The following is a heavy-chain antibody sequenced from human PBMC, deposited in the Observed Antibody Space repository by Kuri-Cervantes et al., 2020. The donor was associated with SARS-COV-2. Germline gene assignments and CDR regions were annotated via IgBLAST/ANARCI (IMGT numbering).Heavy chain of an antibody. CDR3: AKGGMTTVTALDWYFDL. Sequence: GESLKISCAASGFTFSSYAMSWVRQAPGKGLEWVSAISGSGGSTYYADSVKGRFTISRGNSKNTLYLQMNSLRAEDTAVYYCAKGGMTTVTALDWYFDLWGRGTLVTVSS. V-gene: IGHV3-23*01. D-gene: IGHD4-17*01. CDR1: GFTFSSYA. CDR2: ISGSGGST. J-gene: IGHJ2*01.